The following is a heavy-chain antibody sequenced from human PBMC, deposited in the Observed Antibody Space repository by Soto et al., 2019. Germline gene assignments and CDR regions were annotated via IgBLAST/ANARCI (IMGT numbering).Heavy chain of an antibody. V-gene: IGHV1-46*01. CDR1: GYTFTSYY. D-gene: IGHD4-17*01. CDR3: AKLDYGDYPYYFDY. CDR2: INPSGGST. J-gene: IGHJ4*02. Sequence: ASVKVSCTASGYTFTSYYIHWVRQAPGQGLEWMGIINPSGGSTSYVQKFQGRVTMTRDTSTSTVYMELSSLRSEDTAVYYCAKLDYGDYPYYFDYWGQGTLVTVSS.